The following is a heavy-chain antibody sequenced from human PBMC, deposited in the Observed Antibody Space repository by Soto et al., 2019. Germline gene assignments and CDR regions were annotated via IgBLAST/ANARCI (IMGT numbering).Heavy chain of an antibody. V-gene: IGHV4-4*02. CDR3: GRNDWYRFDP. CDR1: GGSITSNW. J-gene: IGHJ5*02. CDR2: IHHSGSF. Sequence: QVQLQESGPGLVNPSGTLSLTCAVSGGSITSNWWSWVRQPPGKGLEWIGEIHHSGSFNYNPSLRGRVTISIDKSKNRMSLKLTSVTAADTAVHYCGRNDWYRFDPWGQGTLVTVSS. D-gene: IGHD3-9*01.